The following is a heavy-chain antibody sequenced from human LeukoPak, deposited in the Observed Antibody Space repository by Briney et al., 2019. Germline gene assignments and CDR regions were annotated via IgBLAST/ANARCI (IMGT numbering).Heavy chain of an antibody. CDR1: GYSISSNNW. CDR3: ARNQAVAANRGASDV. Sequence: PSETLSVTCAVSGYSISSNNWWAWVRQPPGKGLEWIGYIYYNGNTYCNPYNPSLTSRVTMSVDTSKNQFSLKLDSVTEIDTAMYYCARNQAVAANRGASDVWGQGTMVTVSS. D-gene: IGHD6-19*01. CDR2: IYYNGNT. V-gene: IGHV4-28*01. J-gene: IGHJ3*01.